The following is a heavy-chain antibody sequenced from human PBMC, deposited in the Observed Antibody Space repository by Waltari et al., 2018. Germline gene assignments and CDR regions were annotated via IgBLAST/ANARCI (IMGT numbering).Heavy chain of an antibody. CDR2: IKQDGSEK. CDR3: ARGYSGSYGGWADY. V-gene: IGHV3-7*01. D-gene: IGHD3-10*01. CDR1: EFTFSSYW. J-gene: IGHJ4*02. Sequence: VQLAESGGGLVQPGGSLRLSCAASEFTFSSYWMSWVRQAPGKGLEWGANIKQDGSEKYYVDSVKGRFTISRDNAKNSLYLQMNSLRAEDTAVYYCARGYSGSYGGWADYWGQGTLVIVSS.